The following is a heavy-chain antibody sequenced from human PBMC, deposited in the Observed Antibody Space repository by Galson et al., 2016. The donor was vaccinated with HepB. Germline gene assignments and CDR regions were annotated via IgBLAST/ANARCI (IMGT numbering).Heavy chain of an antibody. V-gene: IGHV3-7*03. CDR3: AREDDYVWGTFRFGRRGLDH. D-gene: IGHD3-16*02. Sequence: SLRLSCADSGFTFRNYWMSWIRQAPGKGLEWVANIKQGGSEKHYVDSVKGRFTISRDNAKNSLYLQMRTLRVEDTAVYYYAREDDYVWGTFRFGRRGLDHWGQGILVTVSP. CDR1: GFTFRNYW. CDR2: IKQGGSEK. J-gene: IGHJ4*02.